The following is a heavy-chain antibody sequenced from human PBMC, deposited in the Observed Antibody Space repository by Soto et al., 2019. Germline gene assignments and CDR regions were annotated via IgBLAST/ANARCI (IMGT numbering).Heavy chain of an antibody. Sequence: GGSLRLSCAASGFTFSSYAMHWVRQAPGKGLEWVAVISYDGSNKYYADSVKGRFTISRDNSKNTLYLQMNSLRAEDTAVYYCARDHFSAGYCSSTSCYDDYYYGMDVWGQGTTVTVSS. CDR2: ISYDGSNK. D-gene: IGHD2-2*01. CDR3: ARDHFSAGYCSSTSCYDDYYYGMDV. CDR1: GFTFSSYA. J-gene: IGHJ6*02. V-gene: IGHV3-30-3*01.